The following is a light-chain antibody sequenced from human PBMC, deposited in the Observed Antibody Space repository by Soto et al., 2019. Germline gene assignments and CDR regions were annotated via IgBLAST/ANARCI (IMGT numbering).Light chain of an antibody. CDR1: QSVSDSY. CDR2: AS. Sequence: EIVLTQSPGTLSLSPGEIATLSCRASQSVSDSYLAWYQQKPGQAPRLLIYASSRADGIPDRFSGSGSGTDFTLTISRLEPEDFAVYYCQQYGPSALFGPGTKVDIK. CDR3: QQYGPSAL. V-gene: IGKV3-20*01. J-gene: IGKJ3*01.